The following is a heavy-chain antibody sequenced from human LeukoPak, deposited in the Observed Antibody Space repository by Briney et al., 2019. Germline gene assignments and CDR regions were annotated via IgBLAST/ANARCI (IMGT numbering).Heavy chain of an antibody. Sequence: ASVKVSCKTSGYTFTDYYIHWVRQAPGQGLEWMGWINTKTGRTSFARTFQGRVTLTRDPSITTAYMDMAWRTSHDTAIYFGAGADFCEGGPYVIAPWGQGTLVTVSS. J-gene: IGHJ5*02. CDR2: INTKTGRT. V-gene: IGHV1-2*02. CDR1: GYTFTDYY. CDR3: AGADFCEGGPYVIAP. D-gene: IGHD3-3*01.